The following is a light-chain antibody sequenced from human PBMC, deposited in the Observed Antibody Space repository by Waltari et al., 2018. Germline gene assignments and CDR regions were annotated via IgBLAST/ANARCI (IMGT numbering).Light chain of an antibody. V-gene: IGKV2-28*01. CDR3: MQALQTPYA. CDR1: QSLLHSNGYNY. Sequence: DIVMTQSPLSLSVTPGEPASISCRSSQSLLHSNGYNYLDCYQKKPGQSPQLLIYLGSNRVSGVPDRFSGSGSGTDFTLEISRVEAEDVGLYYCMQALQTPYAFGQGTKLEIK. CDR2: LGS. J-gene: IGKJ2*01.